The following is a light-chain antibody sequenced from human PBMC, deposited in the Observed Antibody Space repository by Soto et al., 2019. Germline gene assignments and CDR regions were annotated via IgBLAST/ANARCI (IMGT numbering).Light chain of an antibody. CDR3: HSYNSIPRT. CDR1: QGISEY. Sequence: DIQMAQSPSSLSASIGDRVTITCRASQGISEYLAWYQQRPGNAPNLLIYGASILQSGVPSRFSGIGSGTHFTLTISSLQPEDAATYYCHSYNSIPRTFGQGTTVEIK. V-gene: IGKV1-27*01. J-gene: IGKJ1*01. CDR2: GAS.